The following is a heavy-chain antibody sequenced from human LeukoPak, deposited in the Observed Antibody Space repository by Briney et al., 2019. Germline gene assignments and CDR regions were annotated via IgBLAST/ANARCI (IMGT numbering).Heavy chain of an antibody. CDR2: IYTSGST. J-gene: IGHJ4*02. CDR1: GGSISSGSYY. V-gene: IGHV4-61*02. D-gene: IGHD5-24*01. Sequence: SETLSLTCTVSGGSISSGSYYWSWIRQPAGKGLEWIGRIYTSGSTNYNPSLKSRVTISVDTSKNQFSLKLSSVTAADTAVYYCARADGYNYVAFDYWGQGTLVTVSS. CDR3: ARADGYNYVAFDY.